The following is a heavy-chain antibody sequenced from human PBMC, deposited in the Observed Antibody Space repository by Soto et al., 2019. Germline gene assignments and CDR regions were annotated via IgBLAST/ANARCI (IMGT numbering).Heavy chain of an antibody. D-gene: IGHD3-22*01. V-gene: IGHV3-23*01. CDR1: GFTFANYA. Sequence: EVQLLESGGTLVQPGGSLRLSCAASGFTFANYAMSWVRQAPGKGLEWVSAISGSGYITNYADSVKGRFTISRDNSKNTLYLEMNSLRADDTAVYYCAKMTLVVTRPYDAFDIWGQGTMVTVSS. J-gene: IGHJ3*02. CDR2: ISGSGYIT. CDR3: AKMTLVVTRPYDAFDI.